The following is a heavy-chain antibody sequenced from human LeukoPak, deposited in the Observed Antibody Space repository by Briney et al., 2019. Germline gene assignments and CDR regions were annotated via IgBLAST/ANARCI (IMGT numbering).Heavy chain of an antibody. CDR1: GYTFTSYG. CDR3: ARDGSGDILTGYYGRRLYYFDY. Sequence: ASVKVSCKASGYTFTSYGISWVRQAPGQGLEWMGWISAYNGNTNYAQKLQGRVTMTTDTSTSTAYMELRSLRSDDTAVYYCARDGSGDILTGYYGRRLYYFDYWGQGTLVTVSS. V-gene: IGHV1-18*01. CDR2: ISAYNGNT. J-gene: IGHJ4*02. D-gene: IGHD3-9*01.